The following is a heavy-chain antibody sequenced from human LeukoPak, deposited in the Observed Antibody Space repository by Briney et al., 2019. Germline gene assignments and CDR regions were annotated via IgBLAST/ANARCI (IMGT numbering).Heavy chain of an antibody. V-gene: IGHV3-21*01. D-gene: IGHD3-10*01. CDR2: ISSSSSYI. Sequence: GGSLRLSCAASGFTFSSYSMNWVRQAPGKGLEWVSSISSSSSYIYYADSVKGRFAISRDNAKNPLYLQMNSLRAEDTAAYYCARDSTMVRGFDYWGQGTLVTVSS. J-gene: IGHJ4*02. CDR3: ARDSTMVRGFDY. CDR1: GFTFSSYS.